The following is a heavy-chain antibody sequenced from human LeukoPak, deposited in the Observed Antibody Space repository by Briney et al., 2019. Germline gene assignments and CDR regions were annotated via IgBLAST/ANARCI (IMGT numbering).Heavy chain of an antibody. CDR1: GGSISSYY. Sequence: SETLSLTCTVSGGSISSYYWSWIRQPPGKGLEWIGYIYYSGSTNYNPSLKSRVTISVDTSKSQFSLKLSSVTAADTAVYYCARVKGIAVSPLWDYWGQGTLVTVSS. CDR3: ARVKGIAVSPLWDY. CDR2: IYYSGST. V-gene: IGHV4-59*01. J-gene: IGHJ4*02. D-gene: IGHD6-19*01.